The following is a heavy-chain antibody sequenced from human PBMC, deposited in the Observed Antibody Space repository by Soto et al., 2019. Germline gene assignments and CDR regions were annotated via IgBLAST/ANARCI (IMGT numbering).Heavy chain of an antibody. V-gene: IGHV3-13*01. J-gene: IGHJ3*01. D-gene: IGHD3-16*01. CDR1: GFTFTTSD. CDR3: ARARTIWDDGLDL. Sequence: GGSLRLSCAASGFTFTTSDMHWVRQPTGQSPEWVSAIDTAGETFYTDSVKGRFTISRDNAKNSLYLHMNSLTAGDTAMYFCARARTIWDDGLDLWGQGTMVTVSS. CDR2: IDTAGET.